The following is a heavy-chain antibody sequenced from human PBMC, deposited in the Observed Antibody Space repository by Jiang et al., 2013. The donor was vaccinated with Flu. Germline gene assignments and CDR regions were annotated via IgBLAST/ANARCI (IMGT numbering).Heavy chain of an antibody. D-gene: IGHD1-26*01. CDR1: GYSFSNYW. CDR3: ARLPAGIYSGYDYGLDV. Sequence: AEVKKSGESLKISCKGSGYSFSNYWIAWVRQMPGKGLEWMGIVYPDDSGTRYSPSFQGQVTFSADKSISTAYLQWSSLKASDSAMFYCARLPAGIYSGYDYGLDVWGQGTAVTVSS. V-gene: IGHV5-51*01. J-gene: IGHJ6*02. CDR2: VYPDDSGT.